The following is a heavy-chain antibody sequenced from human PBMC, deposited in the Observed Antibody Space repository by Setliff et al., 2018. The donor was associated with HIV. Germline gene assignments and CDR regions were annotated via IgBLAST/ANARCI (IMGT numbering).Heavy chain of an antibody. CDR2: IYFPITST. D-gene: IGHD2-15*01. V-gene: IGHV4-4*07. Sequence: SETLSLTCTVSGGSVSGYYWTWIRQPAGKGLEWIGRIYFPITSTNYNPSLKSRVTMSVDTSKNQFSLKLRSVTAADTAVYYCARGEILQWSDYWGQGTLVTVSS. J-gene: IGHJ4*02. CDR3: ARGEILQWSDY. CDR1: GGSVSGYY.